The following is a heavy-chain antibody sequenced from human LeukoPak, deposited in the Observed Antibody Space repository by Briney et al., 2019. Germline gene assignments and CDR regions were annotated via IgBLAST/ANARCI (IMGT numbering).Heavy chain of an antibody. CDR2: IFDSGST. V-gene: IGHV4-38-2*02. D-gene: IGHD1-1*01. CDR3: ARATAGTTLFEGIDY. CDR1: PYSTTSGYY. J-gene: IGHJ4*02. Sequence: PSESLSLTCTLSPYSTTSGYYWGWIRQPPGKGLEWIGSIFDSGSTYYNPSLKSRVTISLDTPKNQFSLKLRSVTATKPAVSYLARATAGTTLFEGIDYWGQGSLVTVSS.